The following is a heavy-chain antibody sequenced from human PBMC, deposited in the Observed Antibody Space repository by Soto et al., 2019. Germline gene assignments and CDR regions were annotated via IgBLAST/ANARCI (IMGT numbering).Heavy chain of an antibody. CDR1: GGSFSGYY. Sequence: TLSLTCAVYGGSFSGYYWSWIRQPPGKGLEWIGEINHSGSTNYNPSLKSRVTISVDTSKNQFSLKLSSVTAADTAVYYCARGRVTYYDFWSGYPRSGVFDPWGQGTLVTVSS. CDR3: ARGRVTYYDFWSGYPRSGVFDP. D-gene: IGHD3-3*01. V-gene: IGHV4-34*01. CDR2: INHSGST. J-gene: IGHJ5*02.